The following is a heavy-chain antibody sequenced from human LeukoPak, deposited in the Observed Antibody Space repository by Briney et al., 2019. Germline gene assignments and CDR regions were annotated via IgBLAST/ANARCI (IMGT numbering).Heavy chain of an antibody. J-gene: IGHJ4*02. V-gene: IGHV3-23*01. D-gene: IGHD6-6*01. CDR1: DFIFITYA. Sequence: PGGSLRLSCAASDFIFITYAMSWVRQAPGKGLEWVSTISGGGDATYYADSVKGRFTISRDNAKNSLYLQMNSLRAEDTAVYYCARVYSSSFVPGMRRDYWGQGTLVTVSS. CDR3: ARVYSSSFVPGMRRDY. CDR2: ISGGGDAT.